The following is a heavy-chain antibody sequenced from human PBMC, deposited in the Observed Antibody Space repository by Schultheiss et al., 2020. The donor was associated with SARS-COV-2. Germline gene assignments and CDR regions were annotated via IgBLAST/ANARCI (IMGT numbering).Heavy chain of an antibody. Sequence: SETLSLTCAVYGGSFSGYYWSWIRQPPGKGLEWIGRIYTSGSTNYNPSLKSRVTISVDTSKNQFSLKLSSVTAADTAVYYCARDPGYYYGMDVWGQGTTVTVSS. CDR3: ARDPGYYYGMDV. CDR1: GGSFSGYY. J-gene: IGHJ6*02. CDR2: IYTSGST. V-gene: IGHV4-4*07.